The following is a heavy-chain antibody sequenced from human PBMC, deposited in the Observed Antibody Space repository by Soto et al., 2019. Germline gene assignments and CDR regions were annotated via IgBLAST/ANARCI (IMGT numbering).Heavy chain of an antibody. D-gene: IGHD6-6*01. CDR3: ARPLSASSTVPFDY. CDR2: IYYSGST. CDR1: VGSISISSHY. Sequence: SETLCITCTFSVGSISISSHYWGWIRQPPGKGLEWIGTIYYSGSTYYNPSLKSRVTISIDTSKNQFSVKLSSVTAADTAVYYRARPLSASSTVPFDYWGQGTLVTVSS. J-gene: IGHJ4*02. V-gene: IGHV4-39*01.